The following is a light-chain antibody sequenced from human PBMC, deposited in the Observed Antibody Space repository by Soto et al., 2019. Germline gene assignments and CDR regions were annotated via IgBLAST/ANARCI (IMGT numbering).Light chain of an antibody. CDR2: GAS. Sequence: EIVLTQSPGTLSLSPGERATLSCRASQSVGSNYLAWYQQKPGQAPRLLIYGASSRATGIPDRFSGGGSGTDFTLTISRLEPEDFAVYYCQQYNYSPWTYGQGTKVDIK. CDR3: QQYNYSPWT. CDR1: QSVGSNY. J-gene: IGKJ1*01. V-gene: IGKV3-20*01.